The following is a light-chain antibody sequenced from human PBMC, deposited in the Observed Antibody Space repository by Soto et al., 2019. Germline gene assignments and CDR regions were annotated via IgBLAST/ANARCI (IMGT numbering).Light chain of an antibody. V-gene: IGKV3-20*01. CDR1: QSVSSSY. CDR3: QQYDIWPPWT. J-gene: IGKJ1*01. CDR2: GAS. Sequence: EIVLTQSPGTLSLSPGERATLSCRASQSVSSSYLAWYQQKPGQAPRLLIYGASSRATGIPDRFSGSGSGTDFTLTISRLEPEDFAVYYCQQYDIWPPWTFGQGTKVEI.